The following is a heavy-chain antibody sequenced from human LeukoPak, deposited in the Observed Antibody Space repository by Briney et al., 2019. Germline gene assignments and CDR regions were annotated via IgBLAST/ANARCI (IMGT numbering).Heavy chain of an antibody. Sequence: GGSLRLSCAASGFTFDDYGMSWVRQAPGEGLEWVSGINWHGGSTGYADSVKGRFTISRDNAKNSLYLQMNSLRAEDTALYYCARSRPGDCSGGSCYSDYWGQGTLVTVSS. V-gene: IGHV3-20*04. D-gene: IGHD2-15*01. CDR2: INWHGGST. J-gene: IGHJ4*02. CDR3: ARSRPGDCSGGSCYSDY. CDR1: GFTFDDYG.